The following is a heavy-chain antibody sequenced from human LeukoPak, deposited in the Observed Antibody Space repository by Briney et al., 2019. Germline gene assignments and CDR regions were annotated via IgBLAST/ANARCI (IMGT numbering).Heavy chain of an antibody. V-gene: IGHV3-23*01. J-gene: IGHJ4*02. CDR2: ISGSGGSA. Sequence: GGSLRLSCAASGFTFDDYAMHWVRQAPGKGLEWVSGISGSGGSAYYADSVKGRFTISGDNSKNTLYLQMNSLRAEDTAVYYCAKDVGEYSSRWYYFDYWGQGTLVTVSS. CDR3: AKDVGEYSSRWYYFDY. CDR1: GFTFDDYA. D-gene: IGHD6-13*01.